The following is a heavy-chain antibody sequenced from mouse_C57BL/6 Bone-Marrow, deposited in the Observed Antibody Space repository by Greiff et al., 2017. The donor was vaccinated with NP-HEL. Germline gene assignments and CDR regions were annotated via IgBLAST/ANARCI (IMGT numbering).Heavy chain of an antibody. CDR1: GYTFTSYW. V-gene: IGHV1-69*01. J-gene: IGHJ4*01. CDR2: IDPSDSYT. D-gene: IGHD1-1*01. CDR3: AKNYYYGSSYDYYAMDY. Sequence: QVQLQQSGAELVMPGASVKLSCKASGYTFTSYWMHWVKQRPGQGLEWIGEIDPSDSYTNYNQKFKGKSTLTVDKSSSTAYMQLSSLTSEDSAVYYCAKNYYYGSSYDYYAMDYWGQGTSVTVSS.